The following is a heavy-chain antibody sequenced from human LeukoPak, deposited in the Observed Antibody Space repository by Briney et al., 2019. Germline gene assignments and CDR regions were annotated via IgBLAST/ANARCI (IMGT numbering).Heavy chain of an antibody. CDR2: ISSSSSTI. D-gene: IGHD6-13*01. CDR3: ASQLLIAAAGTVEFDP. J-gene: IGHJ5*02. CDR1: GFTFSSYS. Sequence: PGGSLRLSCAASGFTFSSYSMNWVRQAPGKGLEWVSYISSSSSTIYYADSVKGRFTISRDNAKNSLYLQMNSLRDEDTAVYYCASQLLIAAAGTVEFDPWGQGTLVTVSS. V-gene: IGHV3-48*02.